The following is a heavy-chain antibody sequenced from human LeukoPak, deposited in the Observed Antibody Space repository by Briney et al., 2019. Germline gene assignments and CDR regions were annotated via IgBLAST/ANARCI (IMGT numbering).Heavy chain of an antibody. V-gene: IGHV1-18*01. CDR3: ARDRSGYGSGSYPGY. Sequence: ASVKVSCKASGYTFTSYGISWVRQAPGQGLEWMGWISAYNGNTNYAQKLQGRVTMTTDTSTSTAYMELRSLRSGDTAVYYCARDRSGYGSGSYPGYWGQGTLVTVSS. D-gene: IGHD3-10*01. CDR2: ISAYNGNT. J-gene: IGHJ4*02. CDR1: GYTFTSYG.